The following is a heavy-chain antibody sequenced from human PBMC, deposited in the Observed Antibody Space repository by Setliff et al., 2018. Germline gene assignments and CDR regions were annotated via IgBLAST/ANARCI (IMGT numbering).Heavy chain of an antibody. CDR1: GGSISSSSYY. CDR3: ARVKIAILPAAIDY. V-gene: IGHV4-39*07. CDR2: IYYSGST. J-gene: IGHJ4*02. Sequence: PSETLSLTCTVSGGSISSSSYYWGWIRQPPGKGLEWIGSIYYSGSTYYNPSLKSRVTISVDTSKNQFSLKLGPVTAADTAVYYCARVKIAILPAAIDYWGQGTLVTVSS. D-gene: IGHD2-2*01.